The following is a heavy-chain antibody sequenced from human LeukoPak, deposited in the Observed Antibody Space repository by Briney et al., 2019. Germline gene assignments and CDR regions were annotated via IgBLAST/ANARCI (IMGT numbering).Heavy chain of an antibody. D-gene: IGHD2-15*01. J-gene: IGHJ4*02. V-gene: IGHV4-39*01. CDR1: GGSISSSSYY. Sequence: SETLCLTCTVSGGSISSSSYYWGWIRQPPGKGLEWIGSIYYSGSTYYNPSLKSRVTISVDTSKNQFSLKLSSVTAADTAVYYCARRRFGRYCSGGSCFGYEIDYWGQGTLVTVSS. CDR2: IYYSGST. CDR3: ARRRFGRYCSGGSCFGYEIDY.